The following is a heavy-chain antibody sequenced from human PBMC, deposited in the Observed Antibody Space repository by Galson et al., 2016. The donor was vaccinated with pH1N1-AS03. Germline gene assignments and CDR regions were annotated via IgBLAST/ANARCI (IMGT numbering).Heavy chain of an antibody. J-gene: IGHJ4*02. CDR3: ATGRGYYYEY. V-gene: IGHV3-74*01. Sequence: SLRLSCAASGFTFSNLWMHWVRQGSGKGLVWVARVNGDGSSTTYADSVKGRFTISRDNAKNTVYLQMISLRAEDTAVYYCATGRGYYYEYWGQGTLVTVSS. D-gene: IGHD3-10*01. CDR1: GFTFSNLW. CDR2: VNGDGSST.